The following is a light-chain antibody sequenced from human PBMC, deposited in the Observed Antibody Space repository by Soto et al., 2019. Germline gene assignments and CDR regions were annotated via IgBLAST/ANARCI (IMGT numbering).Light chain of an antibody. CDR2: AAS. CDR3: QKYNSAPLT. CDR1: QDIGVY. J-gene: IGKJ4*01. Sequence: DIQMTQSPSSLSASLGDRVTITCRASQDIGVYLAWFQQKPGKVPKLLIYAASTLQSGVPSRFSGSGSGTDFTLTISSLQPEDFATDYCQKYNSAPLTFGGGTKVEIK. V-gene: IGKV1-27*01.